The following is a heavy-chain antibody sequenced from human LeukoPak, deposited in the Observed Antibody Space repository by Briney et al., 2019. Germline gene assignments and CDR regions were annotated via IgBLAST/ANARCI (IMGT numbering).Heavy chain of an antibody. CDR2: ISGYNDNT. J-gene: IGHJ5*02. V-gene: IGHV1-18*01. CDR3: ARDTKRSRARWENLGFDP. CDR1: GYTFSSYG. Sequence: ASVKVSCRASGYTFSSYGISWVRQAPGQGLEWMGWISGYNDNTKYYAQKLQGRVTMTTDTSTSTAYMELRSLRSDDTAVYYCARDTKRSRARWENLGFDPWGQGTLVTVSS. D-gene: IGHD1-26*01.